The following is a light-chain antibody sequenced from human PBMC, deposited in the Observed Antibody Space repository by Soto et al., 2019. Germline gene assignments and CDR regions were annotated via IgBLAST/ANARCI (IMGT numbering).Light chain of an antibody. CDR3: QQYNSYSPET. J-gene: IGKJ1*01. CDR1: QSISRW. V-gene: IGKV1-5*01. CDR2: DAS. Sequence: DIQMTQFPSTLFASVGDRVTITCRASQSISRWLAWYQQKPGKAPKLLIYDASNLEKGVPSRFSGRGSGTEFTLTISSLQPDDFASYFCQQYNSYSPETFGHGTKVEI.